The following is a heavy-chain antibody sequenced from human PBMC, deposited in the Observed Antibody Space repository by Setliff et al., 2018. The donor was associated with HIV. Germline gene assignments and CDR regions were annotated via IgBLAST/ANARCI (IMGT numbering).Heavy chain of an antibody. CDR3: ARHNTGYSYGYDYYYYYMDV. D-gene: IGHD5-18*01. V-gene: IGHV4-39*01. CDR1: GASITTNSYY. CDR2: FYYSGST. J-gene: IGHJ6*03. Sequence: SETLSLTCAVSGASITTNSYYWGWIRQTPEKGLEWIGDFYYSGSTYYNPSLKSRVTISVDTSKNQFSLKLSSVTAADTAVYYCARHNTGYSYGYDYYYYYMDVWGKGTTVTVSS.